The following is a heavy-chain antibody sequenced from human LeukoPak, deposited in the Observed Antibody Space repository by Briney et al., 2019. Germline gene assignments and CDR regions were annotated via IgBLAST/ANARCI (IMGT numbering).Heavy chain of an antibody. CDR1: GYTFTNYG. CDR3: ARDNPRNYGSGSYLGFDY. J-gene: IGHJ4*02. Sequence: ASVKVSCKASGYTFTNYGITWVRQAPGQGLEWMGWINPNSGGTNYAQKFQGRVTMTRDTSISTAYMELSRLRSDDTAVYYCARDNPRNYGSGSYLGFDYWGQGTLVTVSS. D-gene: IGHD3-10*01. CDR2: INPNSGGT. V-gene: IGHV1-2*02.